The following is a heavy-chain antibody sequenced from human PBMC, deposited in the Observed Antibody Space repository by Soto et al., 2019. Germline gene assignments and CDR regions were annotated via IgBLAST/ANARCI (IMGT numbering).Heavy chain of an antibody. V-gene: IGHV3-73*01. CDR3: TSRVLRFLEWQSHDY. Sequence: GGSLRLSCAASGFTFGGSAMHWVGQASGKGLEWVGRIRSKANSYATAYAASVKGRFTISRDDSKNTAYLQMNSLKTEDTAVYYCTSRVLRFLEWQSHDYWGQGTLVTVSS. J-gene: IGHJ4*02. CDR1: GFTFGGSA. CDR2: IRSKANSYAT. D-gene: IGHD3-3*01.